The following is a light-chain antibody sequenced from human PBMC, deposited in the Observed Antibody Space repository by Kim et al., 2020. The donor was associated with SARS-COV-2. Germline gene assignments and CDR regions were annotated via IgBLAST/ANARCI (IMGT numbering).Light chain of an antibody. CDR1: RSDVGYSDF. V-gene: IGLV2-23*02. CDR2: EVT. J-gene: IGLJ2*01. Sequence: GQSITISCTGTRSDVGYSDFVSWYQQHPGKVPKLTIYEVTERPSGVSSRFSGSKSGNTASLTISGLQAEDEADYYCSSYTSSSTFVFGGGTQLTVL. CDR3: SSYTSSSTFV.